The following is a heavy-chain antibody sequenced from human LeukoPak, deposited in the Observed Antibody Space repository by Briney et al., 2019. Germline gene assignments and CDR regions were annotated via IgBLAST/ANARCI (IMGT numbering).Heavy chain of an antibody. CDR2: IYTSGST. CDR3: ARERVLRYFDWLGNNWFDP. D-gene: IGHD3-9*01. V-gene: IGHV4-61*02. Sequence: SQTLSLTCTVSGGSISSGSYYWSWIRQPAGKGLEWIGRIYTSGSTNYNPSLKSRVTISVDTSKNQFSLKLSSVTAADTAVYYCARERVLRYFDWLGNNWFDPWGQGTLVTVSS. J-gene: IGHJ5*02. CDR1: GGSISSGSYY.